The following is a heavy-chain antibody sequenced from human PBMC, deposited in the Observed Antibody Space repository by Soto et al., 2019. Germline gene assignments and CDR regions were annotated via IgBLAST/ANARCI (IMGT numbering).Heavy chain of an antibody. CDR1: GGTFSSYA. J-gene: IGHJ4*02. CDR2: IIPIFGTA. V-gene: IGHV1-69*01. D-gene: IGHD1-7*01. CDR3: ARDKTPYGGNWDSFDY. Sequence: QVQLVQSGAEVKKPGSSVKVSCKASGGTFSSYAISWVRQAPGQGLEWMGGIIPIFGTANYAQKFQGRVTITADESTSTAYMELSSLRSEDTAVYYCARDKTPYGGNWDSFDYWGQGTLVTVSS.